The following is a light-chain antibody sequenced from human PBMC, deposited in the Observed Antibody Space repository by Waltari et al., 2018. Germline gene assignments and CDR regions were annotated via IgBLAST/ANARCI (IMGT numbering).Light chain of an antibody. CDR1: QNSNSN. CDR3: QQYNNWPPWT. Sequence: EIVMTQSPATLSVSPGEGATLPCRPSQNSNSNLAWYQQQPGQTPRLLIYGASTRAIGIPARFSGSGSGTEFTLTISSLQSEDFALYYCQQYNNWPPWTFGQGTKVEIK. V-gene: IGKV3D-15*01. J-gene: IGKJ1*01. CDR2: GAS.